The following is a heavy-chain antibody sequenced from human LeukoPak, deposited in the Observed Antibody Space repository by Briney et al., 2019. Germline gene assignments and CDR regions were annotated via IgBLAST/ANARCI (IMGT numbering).Heavy chain of an antibody. D-gene: IGHD1-1*01. V-gene: IGHV4-59*01. J-gene: IGHJ4*02. CDR2: IYYSGST. CDR1: GGSISSYY. Sequence: SETLSLTCTVSGGSISSYYWSWIRQPPGKGLEWIGYIYYSGSTNYNPSLRSRVTISVDTSKNQFSLNLNSVTAADTAVYFCARMMAATGTVSFDYWGQGTLVTVSS. CDR3: ARMMAATGTVSFDY.